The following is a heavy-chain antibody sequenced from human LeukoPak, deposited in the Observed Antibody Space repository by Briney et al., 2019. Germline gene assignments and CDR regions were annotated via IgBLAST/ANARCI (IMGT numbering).Heavy chain of an antibody. Sequence: PGGSLRLSCAASGFTFSSYWMTWVRQSPGKGLEWVANIKQDGGEKYCVDSVTGRFTISRDNAKNSLYLQMNSLRAEDTAVYYCARMSTSSWYVCDYWGQGTLVTVSS. J-gene: IGHJ4*02. CDR2: IKQDGGEK. CDR3: ARMSTSSWYVCDY. V-gene: IGHV3-7*01. CDR1: GFTFSSYW. D-gene: IGHD6-13*01.